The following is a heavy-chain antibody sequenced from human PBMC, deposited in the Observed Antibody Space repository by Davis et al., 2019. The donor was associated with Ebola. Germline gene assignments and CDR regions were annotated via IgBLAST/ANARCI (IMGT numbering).Heavy chain of an antibody. V-gene: IGHV4-34*01. Sequence: MPSETLSLTCAVYGGSFSGYYWSWIRRPPGKGLEWIGEINHSGNTNYNPSLKSRVSISVDTSKTQFSLKLTSVTAADTAVYYCARYATITMIPKASLDVWDQGAMVTVSS. J-gene: IGHJ3*01. D-gene: IGHD3-22*01. CDR2: INHSGNT. CDR3: ARYATITMIPKASLDV. CDR1: GGSFSGYY.